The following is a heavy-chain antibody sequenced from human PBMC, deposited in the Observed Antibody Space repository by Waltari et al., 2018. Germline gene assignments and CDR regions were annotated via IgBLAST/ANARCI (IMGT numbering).Heavy chain of an antibody. CDR1: GGSIRSRSYY. J-gene: IGHJ4*02. CDR3: ARRRSRYYFDY. V-gene: IGHV4-39*01. CDR2: IYYSGST. Sequence: QLQLQESGPGLVKPSETLSLTCTVSGGSIRSRSYYWGWIRQPPGKGLEWIGSIYYSGSTYYNPSLKSRVTISVDTSKNQCSLKLSSVTAADTAVYYCARRRSRYYFDYWGQGTLVTVSS. D-gene: IGHD1-20*01.